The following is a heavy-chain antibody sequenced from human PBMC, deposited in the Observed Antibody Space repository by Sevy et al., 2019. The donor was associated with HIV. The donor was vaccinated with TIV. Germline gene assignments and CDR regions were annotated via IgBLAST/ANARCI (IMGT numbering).Heavy chain of an antibody. CDR1: GFTFSNAW. V-gene: IGHV3-15*01. J-gene: IGHJ6*02. CDR3: TTDPRESHIVVVPAAQFYYYYGMDV. Sequence: VGSLRLSCAASGFTFSNAWMSWVRQAPGKGLEWVGRIKSKTDGGTTDYAAPVKGRFTISRDDSKNTLFLQMNSLKTEDTAVYYCTTDPRESHIVVVPAAQFYYYYGMDVWGQGTTVTVSS. CDR2: IKSKTDGGTT. D-gene: IGHD2-2*01.